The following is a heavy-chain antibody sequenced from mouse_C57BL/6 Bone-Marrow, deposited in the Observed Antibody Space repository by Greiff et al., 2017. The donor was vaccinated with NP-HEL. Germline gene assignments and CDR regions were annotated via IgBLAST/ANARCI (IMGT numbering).Heavy chain of an antibody. V-gene: IGHV1-81*01. Sequence: ESGAELARPGASVKLSCKASGYTFTSYGISWVKQRTGQGLEWIGEIYPRSGNTYYNEKFKGKATLTADKSSSTAYMELRSLTSEDSAVYFCARGDYSPWFAYWGQGTLVTVSA. D-gene: IGHD2-12*01. CDR3: ARGDYSPWFAY. CDR1: GYTFTSYG. J-gene: IGHJ3*01. CDR2: IYPRSGNT.